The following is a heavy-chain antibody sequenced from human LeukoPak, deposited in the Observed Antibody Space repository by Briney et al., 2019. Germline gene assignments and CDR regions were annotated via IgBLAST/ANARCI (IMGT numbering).Heavy chain of an antibody. CDR3: AKDPSGSYYFYFDY. CDR2: ISGGGDST. J-gene: IGHJ4*02. Sequence: GGSLRLSCAASGFTFSSYAMSWVRQAPGKGLEWVSAISGGGDSTYYADSVKGRFTISRDNSKNTLYLQMNSLRAEDTAVYYCAKDPSGSYYFYFDYWGQGTLVTVSS. CDR1: GFTFSSYA. V-gene: IGHV3-23*01. D-gene: IGHD1-26*01.